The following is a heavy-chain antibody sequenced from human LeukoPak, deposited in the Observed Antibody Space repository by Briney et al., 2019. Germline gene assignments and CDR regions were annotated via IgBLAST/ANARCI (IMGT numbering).Heavy chain of an antibody. Sequence: SETLSLTCTVSGGSISSSSYYWGWIRQPPGKGLEWIGSIYYSGSTYYNPSLKSRVTISVDTSKNQFSLKLSSVTAADTAVYYCARDLDCSGGSCYSGTGAFDIWGQGTMVTVSS. D-gene: IGHD2-15*01. CDR3: ARDLDCSGGSCYSGTGAFDI. V-gene: IGHV4-39*07. J-gene: IGHJ3*02. CDR2: IYYSGST. CDR1: GGSISSSSYY.